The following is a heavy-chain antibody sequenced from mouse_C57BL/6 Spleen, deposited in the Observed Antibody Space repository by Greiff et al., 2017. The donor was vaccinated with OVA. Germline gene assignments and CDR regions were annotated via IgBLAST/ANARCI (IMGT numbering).Heavy chain of an antibody. D-gene: IGHD1-1*01. Sequence: QVQLQQPGAELVMPGASVKLSCKASGYTFTSYWMHWVKQRPGQGLEWIGEIDPSDSYTNYNQKFKGKSTLTVDKSSSTAYMQLSSLTSEDSAVYYCARRDYYGSSYHYFDYWGQGTTLTVSS. J-gene: IGHJ2*01. CDR1: GYTFTSYW. V-gene: IGHV1-69*01. CDR2: IDPSDSYT. CDR3: ARRDYYGSSYHYFDY.